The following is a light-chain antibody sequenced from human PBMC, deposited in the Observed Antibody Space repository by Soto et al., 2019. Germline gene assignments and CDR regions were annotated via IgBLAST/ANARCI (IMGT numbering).Light chain of an antibody. CDR2: LNSDGSH. Sequence: QLVLTQSPSASASLGASVKLTCTLSSGHSNYAIAWHQQQPEKGPRYLMKLNSDGSHSKGDGIPDRFSGSSSGAERYLTISSLQSEDEADYYCQTWGSGSVIIGAGTKVTVL. CDR3: QTWGSGSVI. V-gene: IGLV4-69*01. CDR1: SGHSNYA. J-gene: IGLJ2*01.